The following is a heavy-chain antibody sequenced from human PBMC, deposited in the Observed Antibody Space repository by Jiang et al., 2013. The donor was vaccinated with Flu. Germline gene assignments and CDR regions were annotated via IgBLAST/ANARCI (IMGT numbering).Heavy chain of an antibody. CDR2: IWYDGSNK. CDR3: AGYYSKHYYYYYGMDV. V-gene: IGHV3-33*01. CDR1: GFTFSSYG. J-gene: IGHJ6*02. Sequence: QLVESGGGVVQPGRSLRLSCAASGFTFSSYGMHWVRQAPGKGLEWVAVIWYDGSNKYYADSVKGRFTISRDNSKNTLYLQMNSLRAEDTAVYYCAGYYSKHYYYYYGMDVWGQGTTVTVSS. D-gene: IGHD4-11*01.